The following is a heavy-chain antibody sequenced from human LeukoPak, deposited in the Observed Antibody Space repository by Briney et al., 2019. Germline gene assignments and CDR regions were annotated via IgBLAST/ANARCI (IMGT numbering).Heavy chain of an antibody. CDR2: ISGSGAGT. Sequence: GRSLRLSCAASGFTFSSYAMSWVRQAPGKGLEWVSVISGSGAGTYYADSVKGRFTISRDNSKNTLYLQMNSLRAEDTAVYYCARAIVEATTADYWGQGTLVTVSS. D-gene: IGHD1-26*01. CDR3: ARAIVEATTADY. CDR1: GFTFSSYA. V-gene: IGHV3-23*01. J-gene: IGHJ4*02.